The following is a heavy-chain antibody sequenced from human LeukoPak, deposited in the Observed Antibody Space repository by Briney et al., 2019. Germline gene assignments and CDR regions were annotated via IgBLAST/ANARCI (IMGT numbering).Heavy chain of an antibody. J-gene: IGHJ5*02. CDR2: ISSSGSSI. CDR1: GFTFSTYE. Sequence: PGGSLRLSCAASGFTFSTYEMNWVRQAPGKGLEWVSYISSSGSSIYYADSVKGRFTISRDNAKNSLYLQMNSLRAEDTAVYYCARDRVNSNDGFDPWGQGTLVTVSS. D-gene: IGHD1-20*01. CDR3: ARDRVNSNDGFDP. V-gene: IGHV3-48*03.